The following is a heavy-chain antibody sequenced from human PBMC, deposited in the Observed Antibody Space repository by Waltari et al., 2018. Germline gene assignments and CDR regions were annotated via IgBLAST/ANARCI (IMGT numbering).Heavy chain of an antibody. CDR3: ARDLGSDYGNRDY. Sequence: QVHLVQSGAEVKKPGASVTVSCKASGYTFTGYYIQWVRRDPGQGLEWMGRINPNSGDTNYAQKFQGRVTLTRDTSINTAYMELSSLKSDDTAVYYCARDLGSDYGNRDYWGQGTLVTVPS. V-gene: IGHV1-2*06. CDR2: INPNSGDT. J-gene: IGHJ4*02. D-gene: IGHD4-17*01. CDR1: GYTFTGYY.